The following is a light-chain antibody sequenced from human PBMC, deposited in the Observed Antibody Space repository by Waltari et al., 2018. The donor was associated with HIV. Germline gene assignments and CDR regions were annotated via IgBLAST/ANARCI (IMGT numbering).Light chain of an antibody. CDR1: NSDIGGYNY. CDR2: EVT. J-gene: IGLJ3*02. CDR3: SSYTTTSTIL. V-gene: IGLV2-14*01. Sequence: QSALTQPASVSGSPGQSITISCTGPNSDIGGYNYVSWYQQHPGRAPKLLIYEVTHRPSGISYRFSGSKSGNTASMTISGLQAEDEADYYCSSYTTTSTILFGGGTKVTVL.